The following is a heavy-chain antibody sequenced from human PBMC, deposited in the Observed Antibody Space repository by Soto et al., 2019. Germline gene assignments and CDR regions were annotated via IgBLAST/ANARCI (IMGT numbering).Heavy chain of an antibody. J-gene: IGHJ5*02. CDR1: GFSLSTSGVG. CDR3: ADRPDVDIVATIKRAIHWLDP. Sequence: QITLKESGPTLVKPTQTVTLTCTFSGFSLSTSGVGVGWIRQPPGKALEWLALIYWDDDKRYSPSLKSRLTIHTDTSKKQVVLTMTNMDPVDTATYYCADRPDVDIVATIKRAIHWLDPWGQGTLVTVSS. CDR2: IYWDDDK. D-gene: IGHD5-12*01. V-gene: IGHV2-5*02.